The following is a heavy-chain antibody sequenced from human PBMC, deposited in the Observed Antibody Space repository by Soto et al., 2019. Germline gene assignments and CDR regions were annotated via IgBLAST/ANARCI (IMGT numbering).Heavy chain of an antibody. CDR3: ARGGGGYSYDYFDY. CDR1: GFTFSSYW. V-gene: IGHV3-74*01. CDR2: INSDGSST. Sequence: EVQLVESGGGLVQPGGSLRLSCAASGFTFSSYWMHWVRQAPGKGLVWVSRINSDGSSTSYADSVKGRFTISRDNAKNTLYVEMKSLRAGDTACYYGARGGGGYSYDYFDYWGQGTLVTVSS. D-gene: IGHD5-18*01. J-gene: IGHJ4*02.